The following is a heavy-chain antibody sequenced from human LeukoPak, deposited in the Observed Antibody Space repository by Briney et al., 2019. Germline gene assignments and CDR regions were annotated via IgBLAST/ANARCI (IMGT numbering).Heavy chain of an antibody. CDR1: GYTFTGYY. V-gene: IGHV1-2*04. CDR2: INPNSGGT. D-gene: IGHD6-13*01. CDR3: ARERAAAGIGYYYYGMDV. J-gene: IGHJ6*02. Sequence: ASVKVSCKASGYTFTGYYMHWVRQAPGEALEWTGWINPNSGGTNYAQKFQGWVTMTRDTSISTAYMELSRLRSDDTAVYYCARERAAAGIGYYYYGMDVWGQGTTVTVSS.